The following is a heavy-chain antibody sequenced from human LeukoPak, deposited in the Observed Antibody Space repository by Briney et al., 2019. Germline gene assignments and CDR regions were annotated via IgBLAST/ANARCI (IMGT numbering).Heavy chain of an antibody. CDR2: ISAYNGNT. Sequence: GASVKVSCKASGYTFTSYGISWVRQARGQGLEWMGWISAYNGNTNYAQKLQGRVTMTTDTSTSTAYMELRSLRSDDTAVYYCARPIRDILTGYYVGYFDYWGQGTLVTVSS. CDR3: ARPIRDILTGYYVGYFDY. D-gene: IGHD3-9*01. CDR1: GYTFTSYG. J-gene: IGHJ4*02. V-gene: IGHV1-18*01.